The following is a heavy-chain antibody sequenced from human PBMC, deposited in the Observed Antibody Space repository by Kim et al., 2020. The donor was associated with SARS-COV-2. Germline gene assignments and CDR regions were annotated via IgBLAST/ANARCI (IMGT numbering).Heavy chain of an antibody. Sequence: NPNYAQTFQDRVTITRDMSTSTAYMELSSLRSEDTAVYYCAAVRYSSGWQWGQGTLVTVSS. V-gene: IGHV1-58*01. D-gene: IGHD6-19*01. CDR2: NP. CDR3: AAVRYSSGWQ. J-gene: IGHJ4*02.